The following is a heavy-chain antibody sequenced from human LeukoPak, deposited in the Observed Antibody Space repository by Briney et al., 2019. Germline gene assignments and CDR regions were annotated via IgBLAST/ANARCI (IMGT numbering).Heavy chain of an antibody. CDR2: IYTSGST. J-gene: IGHJ4*02. CDR3: AREKLWFRELLPDY. CDR1: GGSISSYY. D-gene: IGHD3-10*01. V-gene: IGHV4-4*07. Sequence: SEILSLTCTVSGGSISSYYWSWIRQPAGKGLEWIGRIYTSGSTNYNPSLKSRVTMSVDTSKNQFSLKLSSVTAADTAVYYCAREKLWFRELLPDYWGQGTLVTVSS.